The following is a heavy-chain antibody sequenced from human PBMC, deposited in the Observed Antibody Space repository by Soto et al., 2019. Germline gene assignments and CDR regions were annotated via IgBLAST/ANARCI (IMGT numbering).Heavy chain of an antibody. CDR2: ISDDSSRT. D-gene: IGHD3-16*01. CDR3: VKGGWLDF. V-gene: IGHV3-23*01. J-gene: IGHJ5*01. Sequence: GGSLRLSCAASGFTFNTFEMSWVRQAPGRGLEWVSFISDDSSRTYYADAVKGRFTISRDNSKYTLYLQMNSLTAEDTAVYACVKGGWLDFWGQGTLVTVSS. CDR1: GFTFNTFE.